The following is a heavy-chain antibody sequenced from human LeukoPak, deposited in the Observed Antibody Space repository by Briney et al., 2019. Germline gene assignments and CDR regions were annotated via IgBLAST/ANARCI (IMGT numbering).Heavy chain of an antibody. CDR3: ASQVVGAAFDP. Sequence: GGSLRLSCAVSGFTFSSYEMNWVRQAPGKGLEWVSYISSSGRTIYNADSVKGRFTISRDNAKNTLYLQMNSLRAEDTAVYYCASQVVGAAFDPWGQGTLVTVSS. J-gene: IGHJ5*02. CDR1: GFTFSSYE. V-gene: IGHV3-48*03. CDR2: ISSSGRTI. D-gene: IGHD2-15*01.